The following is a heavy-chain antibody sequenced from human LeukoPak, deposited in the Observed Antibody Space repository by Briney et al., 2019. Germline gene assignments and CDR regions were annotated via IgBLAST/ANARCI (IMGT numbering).Heavy chain of an antibody. D-gene: IGHD5-18*01. Sequence: ASVKVSCTASGYTFTDYYIYWVRQAPGQGLEWMGWINPHSGGTNYAQNFQGRVTMTRDTSISTAYMELSRLRSDDTALYYCARDQGTTMVYFDYWGQGSLVTVSS. J-gene: IGHJ4*02. CDR1: GYTFTDYY. V-gene: IGHV1-2*02. CDR2: INPHSGGT. CDR3: ARDQGTTMVYFDY.